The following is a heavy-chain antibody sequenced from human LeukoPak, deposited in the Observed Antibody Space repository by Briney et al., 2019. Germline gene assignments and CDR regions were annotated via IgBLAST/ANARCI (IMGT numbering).Heavy chain of an antibody. V-gene: IGHV4-34*01. CDR3: AKQGRKSAFDF. D-gene: IGHD7-27*01. J-gene: IGHJ4*02. CDR1: GGSFSGYY. Sequence: SETLSLTCAVYGGSFSGYYWSWIRQPPGKGLEWIGEINHSGNTNYNPSLKSRVTVSVDTSKNQFSLKLRSLTAADTAVYYCAKQGRKSAFDFWGQGTLVTVSS. CDR2: INHSGNT.